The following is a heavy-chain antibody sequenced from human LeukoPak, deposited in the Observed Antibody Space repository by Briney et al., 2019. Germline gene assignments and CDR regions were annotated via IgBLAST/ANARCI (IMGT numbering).Heavy chain of an antibody. CDR1: GGTFSSYA. CDR3: ARDGEITIFGVVTPNWFDP. V-gene: IGHV1-69*05. CDR2: IIPISGTA. D-gene: IGHD3-3*01. J-gene: IGHJ5*02. Sequence: SVKVSCKASGGTFSSYAISWVRQAPGQGLEWMGGIIPISGTANYAQKFQGRVTITTDESTSTAYMELSSLRSEDTAVYYCARDGEITIFGVVTPNWFDPWGQGTLVTVSS.